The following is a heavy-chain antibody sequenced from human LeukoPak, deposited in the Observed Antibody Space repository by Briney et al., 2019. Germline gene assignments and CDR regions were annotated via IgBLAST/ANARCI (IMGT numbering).Heavy chain of an antibody. CDR3: ARMGSGWYYFDY. D-gene: IGHD6-19*01. CDR2: INPNSGGT. V-gene: IGHV1-2*02. Sequence: ASVKVSCKASGYTFTGYYMHWVRQAPGQGLEWMGWINPNSGGTNYAQKFQGRVTMTRDTPISTAYMKLSRLRSDDTAVYYCARMGSGWYYFDYWGQGTLVTVSS. J-gene: IGHJ4*02. CDR1: GYTFTGYY.